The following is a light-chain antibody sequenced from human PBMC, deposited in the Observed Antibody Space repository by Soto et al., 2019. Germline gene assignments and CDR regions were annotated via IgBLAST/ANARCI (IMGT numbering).Light chain of an antibody. CDR1: QSISSY. J-gene: IGKJ2*01. Sequence: DIQMTQSPSSLSASVGDRVTITCRASQSISSYLNWYRQKPGKAPNVLIYGASNLQSGVPSRFSGSGSGTDFTLTISSLQPEDFASYYCQQSYNSPYTFGQGTKVEIK. V-gene: IGKV1-39*01. CDR3: QQSYNSPYT. CDR2: GAS.